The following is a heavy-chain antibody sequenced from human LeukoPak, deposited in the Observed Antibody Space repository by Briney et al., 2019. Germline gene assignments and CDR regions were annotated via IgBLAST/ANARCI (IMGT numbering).Heavy chain of an antibody. CDR1: GYTFTGYY. Sequence: GASVKVSCKASGYTFTGYYMHWVRQAPGQGLEWMGWINPNSGGTNYAQKFQGWVTMTRDTSISTAYMELSRLRSDDTAVYYCARDPISHYGMDVWGQGTTVTVSS. D-gene: IGHD3-3*01. J-gene: IGHJ6*02. CDR3: ARDPISHYGMDV. V-gene: IGHV1-2*04. CDR2: INPNSGGT.